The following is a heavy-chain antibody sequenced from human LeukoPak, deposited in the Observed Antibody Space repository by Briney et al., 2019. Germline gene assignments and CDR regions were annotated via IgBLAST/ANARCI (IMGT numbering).Heavy chain of an antibody. Sequence: ASVKVSFKASVGIYSSYAISWVRQPPGQGLEWMGSSIPILGIANYAQKFQDRVTITAYKSASTAYRELSSLRSEDTAVYYCARAVGWGTKYRHYYGVDVWGQGTTVTVSS. CDR2: SIPILGIA. CDR1: VGIYSSYA. CDR3: ARAVGWGTKYRHYYGVDV. J-gene: IGHJ6*02. D-gene: IGHD1-14*01. V-gene: IGHV1-69*04.